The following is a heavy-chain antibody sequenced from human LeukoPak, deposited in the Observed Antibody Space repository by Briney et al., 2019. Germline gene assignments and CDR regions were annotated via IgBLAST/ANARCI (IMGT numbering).Heavy chain of an antibody. CDR2: IGGSGDYT. Sequence: GGSLRLSCKASGFTFGNFGMSWVRQAPGKGLEWVSGIGGSGDYTYYADSVKGRFTISRDNSKNTLYLQMNSLRAEDSAVYHCAKDRQQLANLDYWGQGTLVTVSA. CDR1: GFTFGNFG. J-gene: IGHJ4*02. D-gene: IGHD6-13*01. CDR3: AKDRQQLANLDY. V-gene: IGHV3-23*01.